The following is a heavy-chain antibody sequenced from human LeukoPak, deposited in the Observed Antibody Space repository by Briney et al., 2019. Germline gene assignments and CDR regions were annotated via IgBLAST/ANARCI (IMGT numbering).Heavy chain of an antibody. D-gene: IGHD1-26*01. CDR2: INDGGST. J-gene: IGHJ4*02. Sequence: SETLSLTCAVYGGSFSNYYWSWIRQPPGKGLEWIEEINDGGSTHYNPSLKSRVTMSVDTSNHQFSLKLNSMSAADTAVYYCAKGHSASNYAYFDSWGQGTLVTVSS. CDR1: GGSFSNYY. V-gene: IGHV4-34*01. CDR3: AKGHSASNYAYFDS.